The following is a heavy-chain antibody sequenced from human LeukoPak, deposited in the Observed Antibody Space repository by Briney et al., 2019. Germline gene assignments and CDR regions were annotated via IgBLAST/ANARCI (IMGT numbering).Heavy chain of an antibody. CDR3: ARGGALRYYYYYMDV. D-gene: IGHD4-17*01. CDR1: GGSIRSYY. J-gene: IGHJ6*03. Sequence: SETLSLTCTVSGGSIRSYYWSWIRQPPGKGLEWIGDIYYQGSTNYNPSLKSRVTISVDTSKNQFSLKLSSVTAADTAVYYCARGGALRYYYYYMDVWGKGTTVTVSS. CDR2: IYYQGST. V-gene: IGHV4-59*12.